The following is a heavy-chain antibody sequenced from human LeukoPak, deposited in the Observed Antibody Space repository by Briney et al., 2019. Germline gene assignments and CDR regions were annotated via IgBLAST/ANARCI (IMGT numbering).Heavy chain of an antibody. D-gene: IGHD3-16*01. CDR3: ARGGPNWGAFDI. Sequence: PSETLSLTCTFSGGSISGYYWSWIRQPAGKGLEWVGRIYSTGTTSYNPSLKSRVTMSVDTSKNQLPLNLSSVSAADTAVYYCARGGPNWGAFDIWAKGQWSPSLQ. V-gene: IGHV4-4*07. CDR2: IYSTGTT. J-gene: IGHJ3*02. CDR1: GGSISGYY.